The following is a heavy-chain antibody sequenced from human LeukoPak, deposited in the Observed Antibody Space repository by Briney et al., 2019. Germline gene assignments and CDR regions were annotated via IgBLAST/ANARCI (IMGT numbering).Heavy chain of an antibody. CDR1: GYTFTGYY. D-gene: IGHD2-2*01. Sequence: ASVKVSCKASGYTFTGYYMHWVRQAPGQGLEWMGWINPNSGGTNYAQKFQGRVTMTRDTSISTAYMELSRLRSDDTAVYYCARGGLSRVVVPAASNYWGQGTLVTVSS. J-gene: IGHJ4*02. V-gene: IGHV1-2*02. CDR3: ARGGLSRVVVPAASNY. CDR2: INPNSGGT.